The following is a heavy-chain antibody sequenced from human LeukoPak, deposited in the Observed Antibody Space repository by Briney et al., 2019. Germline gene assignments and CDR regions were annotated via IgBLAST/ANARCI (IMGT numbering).Heavy chain of an antibody. Sequence: GGSLRLSCAASGFIFSNYGMHWVRQAPGKGLGWVAFIRYDESNKFYADSVKGRFTISRDNSKNILFLQMNSLRAEDTAVYYCATMQWLEGVDWFDPWGQGTLVTASS. D-gene: IGHD6-19*01. J-gene: IGHJ5*02. CDR1: GFIFSNYG. CDR2: IRYDESNK. CDR3: ATMQWLEGVDWFDP. V-gene: IGHV3-30*02.